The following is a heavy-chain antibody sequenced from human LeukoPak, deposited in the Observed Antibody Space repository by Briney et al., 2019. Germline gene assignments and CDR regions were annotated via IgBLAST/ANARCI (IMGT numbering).Heavy chain of an antibody. Sequence: GGSLRLSCAASGFTFSSYGMHWVRQAPGKGLEWVAVIWYDGSNKYYADSVKGRFTISRDNSKKTLYLQMNSLRAEDTAVYYCARGRIVATILDYWGQGTLVTVSS. CDR2: IWYDGSNK. J-gene: IGHJ4*02. CDR3: ARGRIVATILDY. V-gene: IGHV3-33*01. CDR1: GFTFSSYG. D-gene: IGHD5-12*01.